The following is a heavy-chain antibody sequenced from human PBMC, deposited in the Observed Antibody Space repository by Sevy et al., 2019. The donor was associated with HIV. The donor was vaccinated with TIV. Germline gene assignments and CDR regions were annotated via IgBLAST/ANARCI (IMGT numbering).Heavy chain of an antibody. V-gene: IGHV3-21*01. CDR1: GFTFSSYS. Sequence: GGSLRLSCAASGFTFSSYSMNWVRQAPGKGLEWVSSISSSSSYIYYADSVKGRFTISRDNAKNSLYLQLNSLRAEDTAVYYCERARAVRGVIITPFDYWGQGTLVTVSS. CDR2: ISSSSSYI. D-gene: IGHD3-10*01. J-gene: IGHJ4*02. CDR3: ERARAVRGVIITPFDY.